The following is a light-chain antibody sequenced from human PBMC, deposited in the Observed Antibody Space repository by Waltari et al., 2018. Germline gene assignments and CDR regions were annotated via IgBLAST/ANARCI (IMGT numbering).Light chain of an antibody. Sequence: EIVMTQSPATLSVSPGERPTLSCRASQSVSSNLAWYQQKPGQAPRLLIYGASTRATGIPARFSGSGSGTEFTLTISSLQSEDFAVYYCQQYNNPLTFGGGTKVEIK. CDR2: GAS. V-gene: IGKV3-15*01. CDR3: QQYNNPLT. J-gene: IGKJ4*01. CDR1: QSVSSN.